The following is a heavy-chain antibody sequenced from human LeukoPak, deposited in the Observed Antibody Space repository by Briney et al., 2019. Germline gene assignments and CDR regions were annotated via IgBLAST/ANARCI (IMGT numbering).Heavy chain of an antibody. V-gene: IGHV3-21*01. D-gene: IGHD1-7*01. CDR1: GFAFSSYS. CDR2: ISSSSSYI. Sequence: GGSLRLSCAASGFAFSSYSMNWVRQAPGKGLEWVSSISSSSSYIYYADSVKGRFTISRDNAKNSLYLQMNSLRTEDTAMYYCAKGSNSNYGGLFDYWGQGTLVTVSS. J-gene: IGHJ4*02. CDR3: AKGSNSNYGGLFDY.